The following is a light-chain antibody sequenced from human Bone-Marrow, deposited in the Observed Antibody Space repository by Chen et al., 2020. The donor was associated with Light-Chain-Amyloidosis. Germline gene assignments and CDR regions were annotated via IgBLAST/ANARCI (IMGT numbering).Light chain of an antibody. CDR2: DAR. CDR1: NIGSKS. J-gene: IGLJ3*02. CDR3: QVWDSGSDWV. V-gene: IGLV3-21*02. Sequence: SYVLTQPPSVSVAPGQTARITCGGNNIGSKSVHWYQQKPGQAPVLVVYDARDRPSGIPERFSGSNSGNTATLAISRVEAGDEADYYCQVWDSGSDWVFGGGTKLTVL.